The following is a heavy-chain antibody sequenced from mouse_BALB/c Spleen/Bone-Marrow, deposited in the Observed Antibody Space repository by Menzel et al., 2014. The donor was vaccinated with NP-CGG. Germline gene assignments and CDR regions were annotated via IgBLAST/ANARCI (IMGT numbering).Heavy chain of an antibody. CDR1: GFTFSDYG. J-gene: IGHJ1*01. CDR3: ARDYYGSSYWYFDV. CDR2: ISNLAYSI. D-gene: IGHD1-1*01. Sequence: EVHLVESGGGLVQPGGSRKLSCAASGFTFSDYGMAWVRQAPGKGPEWVAFISNLAYSIYYADTVTGRFTISRENAKNTLYLEMSSLRSEDTAMYYCARDYYGSSYWYFDVWGAGTTGTASS. V-gene: IGHV5-15*02.